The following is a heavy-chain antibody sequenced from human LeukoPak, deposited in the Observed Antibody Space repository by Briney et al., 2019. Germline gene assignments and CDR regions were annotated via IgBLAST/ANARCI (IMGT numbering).Heavy chain of an antibody. CDR3: ARDAVGRWRFDP. Sequence: SETLSLTCIVSGGSISSYYWSWIRQPAGKGLEWIGRIYTSGSTNYNPSLKSRVTMSVDTSKNQFSLRLSSVTAADTAVYYCARDAVGRWRFDPWGQGTLVTVSS. V-gene: IGHV4-4*07. J-gene: IGHJ5*02. CDR1: GGSISSYY. CDR2: IYTSGST. D-gene: IGHD5-24*01.